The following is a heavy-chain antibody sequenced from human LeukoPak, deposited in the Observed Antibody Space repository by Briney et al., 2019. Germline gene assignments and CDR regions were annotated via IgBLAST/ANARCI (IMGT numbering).Heavy chain of an antibody. D-gene: IGHD4-17*01. Sequence: PGGSLRLSCAASGFIFSTYGMHWVRQAPGKGLEWVTFIRYDGSNKYYADSVKGRFTISRDNSKNTLYLQINSLRPEDTAVYYCARDPPADYGDYMDVWGKGTTVTVSS. V-gene: IGHV3-30*02. J-gene: IGHJ6*03. CDR3: ARDPPADYGDYMDV. CDR2: IRYDGSNK. CDR1: GFIFSTYG.